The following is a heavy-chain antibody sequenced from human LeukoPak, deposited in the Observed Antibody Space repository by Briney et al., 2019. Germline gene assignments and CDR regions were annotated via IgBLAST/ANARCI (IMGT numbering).Heavy chain of an antibody. D-gene: IGHD3-22*01. J-gene: IGHJ4*02. V-gene: IGHV3-21*01. CDR1: GFTFSSYS. Sequence: GGSLRLSCAASGFTFSSYSMNWVRQAPGKGLEWVSSISSSSSYIYYADSVKGRFTISRDNAKNSLYLQMNSLRAEDTAVYYCARTPYYYDSSGSVYYFDYWGQGTLVTVSS. CDR3: ARTPYYYDSSGSVYYFDY. CDR2: ISSSSSYI.